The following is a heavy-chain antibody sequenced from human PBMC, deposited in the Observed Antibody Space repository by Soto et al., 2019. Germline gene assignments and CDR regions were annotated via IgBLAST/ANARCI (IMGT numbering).Heavy chain of an antibody. CDR2: INPKSGGT. V-gene: IGHV1-2*04. J-gene: IGHJ6*02. CDR3: ARGDSTDCSNGVCSFFYNHDMDV. D-gene: IGHD2-8*01. Sequence: QVQLVQSGAEVKKPGASVKVSCKASGYSFTDYHIHWVRQAPGQGLEWLRRINPKSGGTSTAQKFQGWVTMTTDTSISTASMELTRLTSDDTAIYYCARGDSTDCSNGVCSFFYNHDMDVWGQGTTVTVS. CDR1: GYSFTDYH.